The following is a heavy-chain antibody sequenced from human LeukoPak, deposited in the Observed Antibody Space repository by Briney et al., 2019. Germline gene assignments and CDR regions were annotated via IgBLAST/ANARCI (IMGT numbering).Heavy chain of an antibody. D-gene: IGHD5-18*01. Sequence: PGGSLRLSCAASGFTFSSYWMSWVRQAPGKGLEWVANIKQNGSEKYHEDSVKGRFTISRDNAKNSLYLRMNSLRAEDTAVYYCARGIQLFDYWGQGTLVTVSS. V-gene: IGHV3-7*01. CDR3: ARGIQLFDY. J-gene: IGHJ4*02. CDR2: IKQNGSEK. CDR1: GFTFSSYW.